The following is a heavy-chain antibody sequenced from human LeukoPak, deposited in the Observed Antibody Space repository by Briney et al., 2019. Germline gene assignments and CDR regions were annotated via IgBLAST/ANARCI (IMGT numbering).Heavy chain of an antibody. J-gene: IGHJ4*02. V-gene: IGHV4-34*01. D-gene: IGHD3-9*01. Sequence: SETLSLTCGVFGGSFSGYYWSWIRQPPGKGLEWIGEINHSGSGNYNSSLKSRVTISVDTSKNQVSLKLTSVTAADTAVYYCARIGDYNFLTGYQFTDYWGQGTLVTVSS. CDR3: ARIGDYNFLTGYQFTDY. CDR1: GGSFSGYY. CDR2: INHSGSG.